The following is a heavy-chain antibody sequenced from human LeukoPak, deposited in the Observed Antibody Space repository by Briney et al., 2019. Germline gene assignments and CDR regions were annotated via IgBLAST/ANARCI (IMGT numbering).Heavy chain of an antibody. CDR2: IYYSGST. Sequence: SETLSLTCTVSGGSISSYYWSWIRQPPGKGLEWIGYIYYSGSTNYNPSLKSRVTISVDTSKNQFSLKLSSVTAADTAVYYCARDVKVRAGPNYYYYGMDVWGQGTTVTVPS. D-gene: IGHD6-13*01. CDR3: ARDVKVRAGPNYYYYGMDV. CDR1: GGSISSYY. J-gene: IGHJ6*02. V-gene: IGHV4-59*01.